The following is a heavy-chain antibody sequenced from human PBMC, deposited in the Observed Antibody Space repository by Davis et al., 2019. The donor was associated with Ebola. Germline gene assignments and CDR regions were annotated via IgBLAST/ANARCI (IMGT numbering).Heavy chain of an antibody. Sequence: AASVKVSCKASGYTFTSYYMHWVRQAPGQGLEWMGIINPSGGSTSYAQKFQGRVTMTRDTSTDTAYMELSSLRSEDTAIYYCARGDIVTDQVEYFDYWGQGTLVTVSS. V-gene: IGHV1-46*01. D-gene: IGHD5-12*01. J-gene: IGHJ4*02. CDR3: ARGDIVTDQVEYFDY. CDR2: INPSGGST. CDR1: GYTFTSYY.